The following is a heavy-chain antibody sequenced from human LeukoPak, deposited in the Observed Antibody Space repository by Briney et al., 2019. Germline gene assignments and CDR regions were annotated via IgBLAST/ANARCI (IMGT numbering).Heavy chain of an antibody. V-gene: IGHV3-74*01. J-gene: IGHJ2*01. Sequence: PGRTLRLSCAASGFTFSGYWMHWVRQVPGKGLVWVSRITGDGSSTTYADSVKGRLTISRDNAKNTVFLQMISLRAEDTAVYYCARDTGWYFDLWGRGTLVTVSS. D-gene: IGHD4-17*01. CDR2: ITGDGSST. CDR1: GFTFSGYW. CDR3: ARDTGWYFDL.